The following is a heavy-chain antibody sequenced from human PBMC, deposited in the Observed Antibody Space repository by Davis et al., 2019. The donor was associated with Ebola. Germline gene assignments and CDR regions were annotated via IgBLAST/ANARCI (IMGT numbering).Heavy chain of an antibody. D-gene: IGHD4-17*01. CDR1: GFTFSTYA. Sequence: GGSLRLSCAASGFTFSTYAMSWVRQAPGRGPEWVSGIGSDGINKDYADSVKGRFTISRDNSKNTLYLQMNTLRAEDTAVYYCAKDKGQGADYGDYYDSWGQGTLVTVSS. CDR2: IGSDGINK. V-gene: IGHV3-23*01. J-gene: IGHJ4*02. CDR3: AKDKGQGADYGDYYDS.